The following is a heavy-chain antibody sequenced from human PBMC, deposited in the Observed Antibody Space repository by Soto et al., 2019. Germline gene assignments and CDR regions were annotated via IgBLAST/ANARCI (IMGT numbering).Heavy chain of an antibody. Sequence: SVKVSCKASGGTFSSYAISWVRQAPGQGLEWMGGIIPIFGTANYAQKFQGRVTITADESTSTAYMELSSLRSEDTAVYYCAILTREDSGYSYGFLNYGMDVWGQGTTVTVSS. CDR2: IIPIFGTA. J-gene: IGHJ6*02. CDR1: GGTFSSYA. D-gene: IGHD5-18*01. CDR3: AILTREDSGYSYGFLNYGMDV. V-gene: IGHV1-69*13.